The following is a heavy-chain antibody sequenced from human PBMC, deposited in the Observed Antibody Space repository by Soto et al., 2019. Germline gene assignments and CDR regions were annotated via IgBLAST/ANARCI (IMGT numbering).Heavy chain of an antibody. V-gene: IGHV3-66*01. CDR1: GFPVSSNY. D-gene: IGHD3-9*01. Sequence: PGGSLRLSCAASGFPVSSNYMSWVRQAPGKGLEWVSVIYSGGSTYYADSVKGRFTISRDNSKNTLYLQMNSLRAEDTAVYYCAREGVLRYFDWFHYRGWFDSWGQGTLVTVSS. J-gene: IGHJ5*01. CDR2: IYSGGST. CDR3: AREGVLRYFDWFHYRGWFDS.